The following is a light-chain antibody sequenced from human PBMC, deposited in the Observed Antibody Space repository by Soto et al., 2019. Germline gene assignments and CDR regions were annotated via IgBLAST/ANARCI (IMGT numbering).Light chain of an antibody. CDR1: QSVSSTY. V-gene: IGKV3-20*01. CDR2: GAS. J-gene: IGKJ1*01. CDR3: QQYAGSPWT. Sequence: EIVLTQSPGTLSLSPGERATPSCRASQSVSSTYLAWYQQKPGQAPRLLIYGASSRATGIPDRFSGSGSGTDFTLIISRLEPEDFAVYYCQQYAGSPWTFGQGTKVDIK.